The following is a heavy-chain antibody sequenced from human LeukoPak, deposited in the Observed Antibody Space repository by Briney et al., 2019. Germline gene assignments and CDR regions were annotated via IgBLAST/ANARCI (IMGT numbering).Heavy chain of an antibody. CDR2: IYSGGST. V-gene: IGHV3-53*01. CDR3: ARETYYYDSSGYYPYFDY. J-gene: IGHJ4*02. Sequence: PGGSLRLSCAASGFTVSSNYMSWVRQAPGKGLEWVSVIYSGGSTYYADSVKGRFTISRDNSKNTLYLQMNSLRAEDTAVYYCARETYYYDSSGYYPYFDYWGQGTLVTVSS. D-gene: IGHD3-22*01. CDR1: GFTVSSNY.